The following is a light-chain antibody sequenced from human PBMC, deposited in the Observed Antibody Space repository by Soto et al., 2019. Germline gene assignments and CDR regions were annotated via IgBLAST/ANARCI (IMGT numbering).Light chain of an antibody. CDR2: TTH. V-gene: IGLV1-44*01. J-gene: IGLJ1*01. CDR3: AALAASLNDYV. Sequence: QSALTQPPSASGNPGQRVTISCSGSSSNIGSNAVTWYQHLPGAAPKLLIYTTHQRPSGVPDRYSGSKSVTSATLSISGLQWEDEADYYCAALAASLNDYVFGTGTKLTVL. CDR1: SSNIGSNA.